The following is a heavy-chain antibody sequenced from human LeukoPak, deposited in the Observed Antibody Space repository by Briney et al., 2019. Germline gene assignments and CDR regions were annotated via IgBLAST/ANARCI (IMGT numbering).Heavy chain of an antibody. CDR2: INPNGKIT. CDR1: GFIFGNYW. Sequence: GGSLRLSCAASGFIFGNYWMHWVRQVPGKGLVWVARINPNGKITTYTDSVKGRFTISRDNAKNTLYLQMNSLSAEDTAVYYCARDPGQQLFSGPFNWGQGTLVTVSS. V-gene: IGHV3-74*01. J-gene: IGHJ4*02. D-gene: IGHD6-13*01. CDR3: ARDPGQQLFSGPFN.